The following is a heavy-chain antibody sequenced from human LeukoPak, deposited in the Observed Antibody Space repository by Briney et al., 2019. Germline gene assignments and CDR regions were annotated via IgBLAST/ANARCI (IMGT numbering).Heavy chain of an antibody. V-gene: IGHV4-59*01. J-gene: IGHJ5*02. CDR2: IYYSGST. Sequence: PSETLSLTCTVSGGSISSYYWSWIRQPPGKGLEWIGYIYYSGSTNYNPSLKSRVTISVGTSKNQFSLKLSSVTAADTAVYYCAREGSYDFWSGYPGWFDPWGQGTLVTVSS. D-gene: IGHD3-3*01. CDR3: AREGSYDFWSGYPGWFDP. CDR1: GGSISSYY.